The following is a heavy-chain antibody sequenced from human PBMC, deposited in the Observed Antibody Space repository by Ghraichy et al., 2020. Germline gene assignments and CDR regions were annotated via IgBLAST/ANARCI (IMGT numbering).Heavy chain of an antibody. D-gene: IGHD3-22*01. V-gene: IGHV3-30*18. CDR2: ISYDGSNK. J-gene: IGHJ4*02. CDR1: GFTFSSYG. Sequence: LSLTCAASGFTFSSYGMHWVRQAPGTGLEWVSVISYDGSNKYYADSVKGRFTISRDNSKNTLYLQMNSLRAEDTAVYYCAKDPSMIVVVIPYFDYWGQGTLVTVSS. CDR3: AKDPSMIVVVIPYFDY.